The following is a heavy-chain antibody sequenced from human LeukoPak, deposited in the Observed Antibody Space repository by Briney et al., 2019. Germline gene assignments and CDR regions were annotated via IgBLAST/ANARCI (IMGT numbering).Heavy chain of an antibody. Sequence: SETLSLTCTVSGGSISSSSYFWSWIRQPPGKGLEWIGYIYYSGSTNYNPSLKSRVTISVDTSKNQFSLKLSSVTAADTAVYYCARARLAPPYYMDVWDKGTTVTVSS. CDR1: GGSISSSSYF. D-gene: IGHD3-16*01. CDR3: ARARLAPPYYMDV. V-gene: IGHV4-61*01. CDR2: IYYSGST. J-gene: IGHJ6*03.